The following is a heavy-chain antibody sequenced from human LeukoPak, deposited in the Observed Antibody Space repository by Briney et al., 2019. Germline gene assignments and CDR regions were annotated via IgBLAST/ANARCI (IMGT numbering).Heavy chain of an antibody. V-gene: IGHV3-21*01. Sequence: GGSLRLSCAASGFTFSSYGMNWVRQAPGKGLEWVSSISSSSSYIYYADSVKGRFTISRDNAKNSLYLQMNSLRAEDTAVYYCARVSTPYYYGMDVWGQGTTVTVSS. CDR3: ARVSTPYYYGMDV. CDR2: ISSSSSYI. J-gene: IGHJ6*02. D-gene: IGHD2-2*01. CDR1: GFTFSSYG.